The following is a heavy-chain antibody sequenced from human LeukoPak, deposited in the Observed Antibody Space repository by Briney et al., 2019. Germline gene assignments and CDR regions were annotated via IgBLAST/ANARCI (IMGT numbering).Heavy chain of an antibody. V-gene: IGHV4-34*01. CDR1: GGSFSGYY. Sequence: SETLSLTCTVYGGSFSGYYWSWIRQPPGRGLEWIGESNHSGSANYNPSLKSRVTISIDTSQHQFPLTLSSVTAADKAMYYCAKTQQLGSYNWFDPWGQGTLVTVSS. CDR3: AKTQQLGSYNWFDP. J-gene: IGHJ5*02. D-gene: IGHD6-13*01. CDR2: SNHSGSA.